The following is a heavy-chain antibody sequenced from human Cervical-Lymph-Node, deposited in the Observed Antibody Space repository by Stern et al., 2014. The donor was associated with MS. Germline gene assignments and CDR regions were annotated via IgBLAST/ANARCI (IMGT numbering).Heavy chain of an antibody. CDR3: ARSGDFGDTGHWFDP. CDR2: IFYSGTS. J-gene: IGHJ5*02. V-gene: IGHV4-30-4*01. CDR1: GGSISNGDYY. Sequence: QVQLVESGPGLVKPSQTLSLTCTVSGGSISNGDYYWTWIRPPPGKGLEWLGSIFYSGTSYYSPSLKRRVSISVDTSKNQFSLSLNSLTAADTAVYYGARSGDFGDTGHWFDPWGQGTLVTVSS. D-gene: IGHD3-10*01.